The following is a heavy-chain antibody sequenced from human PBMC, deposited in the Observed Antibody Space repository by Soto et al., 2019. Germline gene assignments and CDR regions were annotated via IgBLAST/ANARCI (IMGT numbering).Heavy chain of an antibody. J-gene: IGHJ6*02. V-gene: IGHV5-10-1*01. CDR1: GYSFTSYW. CDR2: IDPSDSYT. CDR3: ASYSSSSGYYYYGMDV. Sequence: PGESLKISCXGSGYSFTSYWISWVRQMPGKGLEWMGRIDPSDSYTNYSPSFQGHVTISADKSISTAYLQWSSLKASDTAMYYCASYSSSSGYYYYGMDVWGQGTTVTVS. D-gene: IGHD6-6*01.